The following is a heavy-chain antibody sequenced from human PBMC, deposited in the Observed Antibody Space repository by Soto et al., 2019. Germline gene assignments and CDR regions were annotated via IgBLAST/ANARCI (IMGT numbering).Heavy chain of an antibody. CDR3: ARGSFPNEYSSSARLAGYFYYGMDV. V-gene: IGHV3-48*03. D-gene: IGHD6-6*01. CDR1: GFTFSSYE. CDR2: ISSSGSTI. Sequence: GGSLRLSCAASGFTFSSYEMNWVRQAPGKGLEWVSYISSSGSTIYYADSVKGRFTISRDNAKNSLYLQMNSLRAEDTAVYYRARGSFPNEYSSSARLAGYFYYGMDVWGQGTTVTVSS. J-gene: IGHJ6*02.